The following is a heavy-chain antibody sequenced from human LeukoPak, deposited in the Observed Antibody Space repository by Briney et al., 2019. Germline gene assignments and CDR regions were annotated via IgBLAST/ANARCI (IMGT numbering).Heavy chain of an antibody. D-gene: IGHD5-12*01. V-gene: IGHV4-34*01. Sequence: SETLSLTCVVYGGSFSGYYWSWIRQPPGKGLEWIGEIYRSGSTNYNPSLKSRVTISLDKSKNQFSLRLSSVTAADTAVYYCARYRGASGYHFDYWGQGTLVTVSS. J-gene: IGHJ4*02. CDR3: ARYRGASGYHFDY. CDR1: GGSFSGYY. CDR2: IYRSGST.